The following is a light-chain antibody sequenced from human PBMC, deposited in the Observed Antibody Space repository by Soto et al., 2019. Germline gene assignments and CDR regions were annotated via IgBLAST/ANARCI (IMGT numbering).Light chain of an antibody. CDR1: SSDIGAYNY. CDR3: NSYSSSSTYV. V-gene: IGLV2-14*03. CDR2: DVS. Sequence: QSALTQPASVSGSPGQSITISCTGTSSDIGAYNYVSWYQHHPGKAPKFIIYDVSNRPSGVSDRSSGSKSGNTASLTISRLQAEDEADYYCNSYSSSSTYVFGTGTKLTVL. J-gene: IGLJ1*01.